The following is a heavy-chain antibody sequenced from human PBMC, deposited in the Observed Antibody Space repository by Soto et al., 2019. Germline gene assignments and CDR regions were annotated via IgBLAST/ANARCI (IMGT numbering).Heavy chain of an antibody. CDR1: GFTFDDYA. J-gene: IGHJ6*03. CDR2: ISWNSGSI. D-gene: IGHD2-15*01. Sequence: GGSLRLSCAASGFTFDDYAMHWVRQAPGKGLEWVSCISWNSGSIGYADSVKGRFTISRDNAKNSLYLQMNSLRAEDTALYYCAKGLAAIVHYYYMDVWGKGTTVTVSS. CDR3: AKGLAAIVHYYYMDV. V-gene: IGHV3-9*01.